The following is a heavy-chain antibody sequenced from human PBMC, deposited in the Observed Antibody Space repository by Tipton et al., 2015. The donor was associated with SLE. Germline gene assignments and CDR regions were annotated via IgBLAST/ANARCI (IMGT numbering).Heavy chain of an antibody. CDR2: IDPNNGDT. CDR3: ARLKSDDSQ. V-gene: IGHV1-2*02. J-gene: IGHJ1*01. D-gene: IGHD3-3*01. Sequence: QVQLVQSGPEVKKPGASVKVSCKASGYTFTGYYVHWVRQAPGQGLEWMGWIDPNNGDTKYAQKFQGRITMTGDTSINTAYLGLSRLTSDDTAVYFCARLKSDDSQWGQGTLVTVSS. CDR1: GYTFTGYY.